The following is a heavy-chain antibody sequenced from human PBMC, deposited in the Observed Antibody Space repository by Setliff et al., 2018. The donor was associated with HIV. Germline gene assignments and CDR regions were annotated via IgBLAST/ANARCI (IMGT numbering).Heavy chain of an antibody. Sequence: SETLSLTCAVYGGSFRGYYRSWIRQLPGKGLEWIGEINDNGSTNYNPSLKSRVTISVDTSKNQFSLKLSSVTAADTAVSYCARVRGRYYYHYALDVWGQGTTVTVSS. V-gene: IGHV4-34*01. CDR1: GGSFRGYY. CDR2: INDNGST. CDR3: ARVRGRYYYHYALDV. D-gene: IGHD3-10*01. J-gene: IGHJ6*02.